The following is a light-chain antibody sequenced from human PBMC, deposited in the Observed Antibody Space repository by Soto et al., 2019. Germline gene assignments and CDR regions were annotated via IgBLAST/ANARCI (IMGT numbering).Light chain of an antibody. CDR2: GAS. J-gene: IGKJ1*01. V-gene: IGKV3-20*01. Sequence: EIVLTQSPDNLSLSPGERATLSCRASQSVTYDQLAWYRQTPGQAPRLLIYGASSRAAGIPDRFSGSGSGTDFTLTISRLEPEDFVVYHCQQYGDLPPTFGQGTKVEIK. CDR3: QQYGDLPPT. CDR1: QSVTYDQ.